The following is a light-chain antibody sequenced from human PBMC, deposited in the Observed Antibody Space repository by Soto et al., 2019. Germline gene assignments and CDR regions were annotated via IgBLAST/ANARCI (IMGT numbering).Light chain of an antibody. CDR1: QSVNSNY. CDR3: QQYGTLLYC. V-gene: IGKV3-20*01. CDR2: GAS. Sequence: EIVLTQSPGTLSLSPGERATLACRASQSVNSNYLAWYQHKPGQAPRLLIYGASSMATGIQDRFSGSGSGTDFTLTITRLEPEDFALYYCQQYGTLLYCFGQGTKLEIK. J-gene: IGKJ2*03.